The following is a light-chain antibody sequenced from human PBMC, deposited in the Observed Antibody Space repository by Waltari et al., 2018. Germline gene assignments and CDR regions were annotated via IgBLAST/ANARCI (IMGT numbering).Light chain of an antibody. CDR3: QQYFSTPIT. V-gene: IGKV4-1*01. CDR2: WAS. Sequence: DIVMTQSPDSLAVSLGERATINCKSSQSILYSSNNKSYLAWYRQKPGQPPKLLIYWASTREAGVPDRISGHGSRTDFTLTISSLQAEDVAVYYCQQYFSTPITFGPGTRVDFK. CDR1: QSILYSSNNKSY. J-gene: IGKJ3*01.